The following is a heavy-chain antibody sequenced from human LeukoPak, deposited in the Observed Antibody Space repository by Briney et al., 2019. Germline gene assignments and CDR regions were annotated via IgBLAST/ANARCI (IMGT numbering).Heavy chain of an antibody. J-gene: IGHJ4*02. D-gene: IGHD3-10*01. CDR3: ARDKYYYGSGSYYIDY. Sequence: ASVKVSCKASGYTFTSYGISWVRQAPGQGLEWMGWISAYNGNTNYAQKLQGRVTMTTDTSTSTAYVELRSLRSDDTAVYYCARDKYYYGSGSYYIDYWGQGTLVTVSS. CDR2: ISAYNGNT. V-gene: IGHV1-18*01. CDR1: GYTFTSYG.